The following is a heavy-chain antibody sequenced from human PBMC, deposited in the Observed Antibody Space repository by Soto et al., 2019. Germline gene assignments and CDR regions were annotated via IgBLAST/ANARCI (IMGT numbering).Heavy chain of an antibody. J-gene: IGHJ6*02. V-gene: IGHV4-59*01. CDR2: IYYSGST. Sequence: QVQLQESGPGLVKPSETLSLTCTVSGGSISSYYWSWIRQPPGKGLEWIGYIYYSGSTNYNPSLKSGVTISVDTSKTQFSLKLSSVTAADTAVYYCAREGLTGTIGLYYYYGMDVWGQGTTVTVSS. CDR3: AREGLTGTIGLYYYYGMDV. D-gene: IGHD1-7*01. CDR1: GGSISSYY.